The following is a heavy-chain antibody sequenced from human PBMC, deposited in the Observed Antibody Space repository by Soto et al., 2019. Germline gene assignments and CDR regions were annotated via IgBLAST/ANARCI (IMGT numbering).Heavy chain of an antibody. V-gene: IGHV4-59*08. J-gene: IGHJ3*02. Sequence: SETLSLTCTVSGGSISSYYWSWIRQPPGKGLEWIGYIYYSGSTNYNPSLKSRVTISVDTSKNQFSLKLSSVTAADTAVYYCARTYSSSGDDAFDIWGEGIMVTVSS. CDR1: GGSISSYY. D-gene: IGHD6-13*01. CDR2: IYYSGST. CDR3: ARTYSSSGDDAFDI.